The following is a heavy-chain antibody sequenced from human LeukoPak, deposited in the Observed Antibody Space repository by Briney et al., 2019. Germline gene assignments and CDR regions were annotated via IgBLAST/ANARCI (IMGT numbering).Heavy chain of an antibody. Sequence: SETLSLTCAVSGGSFSGYYWTWIRQPPGKGLEWMGEINHSADANYNPSLKSRVTISVDTSKNQFSLKLSSVTAADTAVYYCARGRSIAARPRAFNIWGQGTMVTVSS. CDR3: ARGRSIAARPRAFNI. D-gene: IGHD6-6*01. V-gene: IGHV4-34*01. CDR2: INHSADA. J-gene: IGHJ3*02. CDR1: GGSFSGYY.